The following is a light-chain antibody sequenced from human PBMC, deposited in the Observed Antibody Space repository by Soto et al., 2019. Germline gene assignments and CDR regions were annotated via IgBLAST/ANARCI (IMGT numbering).Light chain of an antibody. V-gene: IGLV3-21*02. CDR3: QVWNSASDPFV. CDR1: KIGTRG. Sequence: SYILTQPPSVSVAPGQTATITCGGYKIGTRGVHWYRQRPGQAPVLAVTDHGDRASGIPDRFSGSKSGNMANLTISRAEAGDEADYYCQVWNSASDPFVFGPGTKLTVL. CDR2: DHG. J-gene: IGLJ1*01.